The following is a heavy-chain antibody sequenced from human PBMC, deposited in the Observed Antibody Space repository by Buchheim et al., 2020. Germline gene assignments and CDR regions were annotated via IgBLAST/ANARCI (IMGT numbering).Heavy chain of an antibody. J-gene: IGHJ6*02. CDR2: IIPIFDTT. D-gene: IGHD3-22*01. V-gene: IGHV1-69*06. CDR1: GVTFSTYV. Sequence: QVQLVQSGTEVKKPGSSVKVSCKASGVTFSTYVISWVRQAPGQGLEWMGGIIPIFDTTNYAQKFQGRVTITADRSTITAYMELSSLRSEDTAVYYCARAYYYDSSGYYYESYYYGMDVWGQGTT. CDR3: ARAYYYDSSGYYYESYYYGMDV.